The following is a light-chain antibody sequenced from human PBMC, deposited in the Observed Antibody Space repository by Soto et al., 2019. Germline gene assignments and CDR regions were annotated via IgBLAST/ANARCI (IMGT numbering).Light chain of an antibody. J-gene: IGKJ4*01. CDR3: QQSYINPLT. Sequence: DIQMTQSPSSLSASIGDRVTITCRASQSVARYLHWYRQRPGQAPEPLIYAASSLHNGVPSRFSGSGSGTDYTLPITDLQPDDFAPYFCQQSYINPLTFGGGTKVDVK. V-gene: IGKV1-39*01. CDR1: QSVARY. CDR2: AAS.